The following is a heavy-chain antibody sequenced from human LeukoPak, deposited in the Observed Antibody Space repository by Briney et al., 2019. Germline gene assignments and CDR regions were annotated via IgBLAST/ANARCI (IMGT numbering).Heavy chain of an antibody. CDR2: ISSSGSTI. V-gene: IGHV3-48*04. D-gene: IGHD2-8*01. J-gene: IGHJ4*02. CDR1: GFTFSSYS. Sequence: PGGSLRLSCAASGFTFSSYSMNWVRQAPGKGLEWVSYISSSGSTIYYADSVKGRFTISRDNAKNSLYLQMNSLRAEDTAVYYCARDTQKYCTNGVCYGLDYWGQGTLVTVSS. CDR3: ARDTQKYCTNGVCYGLDY.